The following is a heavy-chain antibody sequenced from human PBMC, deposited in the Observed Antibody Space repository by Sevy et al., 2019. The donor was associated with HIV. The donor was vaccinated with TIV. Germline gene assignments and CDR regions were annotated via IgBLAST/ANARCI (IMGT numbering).Heavy chain of an antibody. J-gene: IGHJ4*02. Sequence: GGSLRLSCATSGFTFSSYWTHWVRQAPGKGLVWVSRINSDGSSTSYADSVKGRFTISRDNAKNTLYLQMNSLRAEDTAVYYCARDGGWFGFPDYWGQGTLVTVSS. CDR1: GFTFSSYW. CDR3: ARDGGWFGFPDY. CDR2: INSDGSST. V-gene: IGHV3-74*01. D-gene: IGHD3-10*01.